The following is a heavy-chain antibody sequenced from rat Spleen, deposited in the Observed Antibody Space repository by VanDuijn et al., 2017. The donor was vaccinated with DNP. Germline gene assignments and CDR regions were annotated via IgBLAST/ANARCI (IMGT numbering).Heavy chain of an antibody. CDR1: GFTFSNYG. J-gene: IGHJ1*01. Sequence: EVQLVESGGGLVQPGRSLKLSCAASGFTFSNYGMAWVRQAPKKGLEWVATISTSGGSTYYRDSVKGRFTISRDKAKSTLYLQMDSLRSEDTATYFCARHGRVTTVAAYWYFDFWGPGTMVTVSS. V-gene: IGHV5S13*01. D-gene: IGHD1-11*01. CDR2: ISTSGGST. CDR3: ARHGRVTTVAAYWYFDF.